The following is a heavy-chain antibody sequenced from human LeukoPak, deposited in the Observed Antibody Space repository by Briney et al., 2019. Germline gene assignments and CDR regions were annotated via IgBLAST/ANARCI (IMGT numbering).Heavy chain of an antibody. J-gene: IGHJ4*02. V-gene: IGHV1-2*06. CDR3: ARESAREYYDFWSGYLPLYFDY. CDR1: GYTFTGYY. D-gene: IGHD3-3*01. Sequence: ASVKVSCKASGYTFTGYYMHWVRQAPGQGLEWMGRINPNSGGTNYAQKFQGRATMTRDTSISTAYMELSRLRSDDTAVYYCARESAREYYDFWSGYLPLYFDYWGQGTLVTVSS. CDR2: INPNSGGT.